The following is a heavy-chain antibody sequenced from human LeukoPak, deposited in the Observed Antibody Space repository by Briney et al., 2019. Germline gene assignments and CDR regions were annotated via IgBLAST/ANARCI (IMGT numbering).Heavy chain of an antibody. J-gene: IGHJ6*02. Sequence: GGSLRLSCAASGFTFSSYGMHWVRQAPGKGLEWVAVIWYDGSNKYYADSVKGRFTISRDNSKNTLYLQMNSLRAEDTAVYYCARGVAAKYYYGMDVWGQGTTVTVSS. CDR1: GFTFSSYG. CDR3: ARGVAAKYYYGMDV. D-gene: IGHD2-15*01. CDR2: IWYDGSNK. V-gene: IGHV3-33*01.